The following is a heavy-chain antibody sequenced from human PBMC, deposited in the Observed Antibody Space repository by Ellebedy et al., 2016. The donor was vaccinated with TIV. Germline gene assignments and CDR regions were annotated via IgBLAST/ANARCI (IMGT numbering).Heavy chain of an antibody. V-gene: IGHV4-34*01. CDR3: ARGLRGDIVVVPAAQTRYFDL. D-gene: IGHD2-2*01. Sequence: SETLSLTXAVYGGSFSGYYWSWIRQPPGKGLEWIGEINHSGSTNYNPSLKSRVTISVDTSKNQFSLKLSSVTAADTAVYYCARGLRGDIVVVPAAQTRYFDLWGRGTLVTVSS. CDR1: GGSFSGYY. CDR2: INHSGST. J-gene: IGHJ2*01.